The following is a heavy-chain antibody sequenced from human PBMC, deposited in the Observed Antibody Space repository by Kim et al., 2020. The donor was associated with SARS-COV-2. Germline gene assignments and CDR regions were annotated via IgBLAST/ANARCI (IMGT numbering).Heavy chain of an antibody. CDR2: NGNT. Sequence: NGNTKYSLKRQGRVTITRDTAARTAYMELSRLRSDDTAVYSCARADWFDPWGQGTLVTVSS. V-gene: IGHV1-3*01. J-gene: IGHJ5*02. CDR3: ARADWFDP.